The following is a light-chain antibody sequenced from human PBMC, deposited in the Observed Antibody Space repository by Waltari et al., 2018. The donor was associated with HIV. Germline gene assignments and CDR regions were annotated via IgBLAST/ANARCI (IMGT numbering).Light chain of an antibody. CDR1: KSVRSN. V-gene: IGKV3-15*01. J-gene: IGKJ2*01. CDR3: QQYYTWPPYT. Sequence: EILMTQSPASLSVSQGERANLSCRASKSVRSNIAWYQQKPGQAPRLLIYGASTRATGIPARFSGSGSGTEFTLTISSLQSEDFSVYYCQQYYTWPPYTFGQGTKLEIK. CDR2: GAS.